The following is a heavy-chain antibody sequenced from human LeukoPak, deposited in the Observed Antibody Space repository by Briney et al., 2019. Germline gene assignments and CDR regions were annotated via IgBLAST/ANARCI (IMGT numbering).Heavy chain of an antibody. Sequence: PGGSLRLSCAASGFTFGSYAMSWVRQAPGVGLEWVSAIDGGGGRTWHADSVRGRFTISRDNSKNTLFMQMSSLRAEDTAVYYCAKDFYDSSGSRYDYWGQGTLVTVSS. CDR1: GFTFGSYA. J-gene: IGHJ4*02. D-gene: IGHD3-22*01. CDR2: IDGGGGRT. V-gene: IGHV3-23*01. CDR3: AKDFYDSSGSRYDY.